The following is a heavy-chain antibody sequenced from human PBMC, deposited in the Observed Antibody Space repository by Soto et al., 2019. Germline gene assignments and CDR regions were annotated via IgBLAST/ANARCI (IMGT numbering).Heavy chain of an antibody. J-gene: IGHJ6*02. D-gene: IGHD3-10*01. CDR3: ARSMVRGVIGYYYYAMDV. V-gene: IGHV4-31*03. CDR2: IYYSGST. Sequence: QVQLQESGPGLVKPSQTLSLTCTVSGGSISSGGDYWSWIRQHPGKGLEWIGYIYYSGSTYYNPSLQSRVTISVDTSKNQFSLKLSSVTAADTAVYYCARSMVRGVIGYYYYAMDVWGQGTTVTVSS. CDR1: GGSISSGGDY.